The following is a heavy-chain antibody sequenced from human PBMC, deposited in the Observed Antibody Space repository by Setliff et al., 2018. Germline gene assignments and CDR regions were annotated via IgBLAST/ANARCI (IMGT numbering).Heavy chain of an antibody. CDR2: TIPLFGTT. V-gene: IGHV1-69*05. CDR1: GGTFTNYG. Sequence: SVTVSCKDSGGTFTNYGVSWVRQAPGQGLEWMGETIPLFGTTDYAQEFHGRVTIITDESTSTAYMELSSLTSDDTAVYYCAREGVDTRSSTDYRYYMDVWGKGTTVTVSS. D-gene: IGHD5-18*01. J-gene: IGHJ6*03. CDR3: AREGVDTRSSTDYRYYMDV.